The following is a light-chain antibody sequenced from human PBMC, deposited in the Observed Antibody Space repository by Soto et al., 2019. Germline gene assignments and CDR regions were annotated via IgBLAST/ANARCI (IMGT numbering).Light chain of an antibody. CDR1: QNITNN. Sequence: DIQITHSPSSLSASIGDRVTITCQASQNITNNLSWCQQKPGKAPNLLIYHASKLAKGVTSRFSGSGSGTDFSFIITSLQREDLATYYCQQYYGLPPLTFGQGTRLEIK. CDR3: QQYYGLPPLT. CDR2: HAS. V-gene: IGKV1-33*01. J-gene: IGKJ5*01.